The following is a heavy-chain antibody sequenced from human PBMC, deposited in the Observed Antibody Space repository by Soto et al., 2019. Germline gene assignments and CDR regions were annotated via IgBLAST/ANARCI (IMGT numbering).Heavy chain of an antibody. V-gene: IGHV3-21*01. CDR1: GFTFSSYI. CDR2: ISSSTNYI. CDR3: ARDRRDGYNFDY. D-gene: IGHD5-12*01. J-gene: IGHJ4*02. Sequence: PGESLKISCAASGFTFSSYIMNWVRQAPGKGLEWVSSISSSTNYIYYADSVKGRFTISRDNAKNSLYLQMNSLRAEDTAVYYCARDRRDGYNFDYWGQRALVTVSS.